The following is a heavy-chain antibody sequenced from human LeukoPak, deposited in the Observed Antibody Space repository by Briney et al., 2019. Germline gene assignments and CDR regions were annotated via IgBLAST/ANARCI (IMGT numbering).Heavy chain of an antibody. CDR1: GFTFSFYR. CDR3: ARDNWFDY. V-gene: IGHV3-48*02. J-gene: IGHJ5*01. Sequence: GGSLRLSCAASGFTFSFYRMDWVRQAPGKGLEWVSHISTTSSTIYYADSVRGRFTISRDNAKNSLYLQMNSLRDDDTAVYYCARDNWFDYWGQGTLVTVSS. CDR2: ISTTSSTI.